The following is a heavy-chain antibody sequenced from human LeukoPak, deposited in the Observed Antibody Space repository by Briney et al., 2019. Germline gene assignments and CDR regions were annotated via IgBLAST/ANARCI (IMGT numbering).Heavy chain of an antibody. Sequence: GESLQISCKGSGYRFTSYWIGWVRQLPGKGLEWMGIIYPGDSDTRYSPSFQGQVTISADKSISTAYLQWSSLKASDTAMYYCARQPLCSGGSCYSLEYWGQGTLVTVSS. CDR1: GYRFTSYW. CDR2: IYPGDSDT. D-gene: IGHD2-15*01. V-gene: IGHV5-51*01. J-gene: IGHJ4*02. CDR3: ARQPLCSGGSCYSLEY.